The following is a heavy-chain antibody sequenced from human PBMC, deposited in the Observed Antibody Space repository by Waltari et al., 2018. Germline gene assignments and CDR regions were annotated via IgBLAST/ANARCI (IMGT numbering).Heavy chain of an antibody. J-gene: IGHJ4*02. V-gene: IGHV4-4*02. Sequence: QMQLQESGPGLVKPSGTLSLPCNVSGDSLSSSDWWSWVRQTPEKGLEWIGQIQRSGRTHYNPSFESRVTISIDTSKNQFSLKVTSTTAADTAVYYCARDRGRGIYLDSWGRGTLVTVSP. CDR1: GDSLSSSDW. CDR2: IQRSGRT. CDR3: ARDRGRGIYLDS. D-gene: IGHD2-15*01.